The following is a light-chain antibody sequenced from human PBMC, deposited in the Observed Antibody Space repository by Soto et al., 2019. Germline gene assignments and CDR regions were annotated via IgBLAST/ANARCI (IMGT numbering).Light chain of an antibody. CDR1: QSVSSGS. J-gene: IGKJ5*01. Sequence: EIVLTQSPGTLSLSPGERATLSCRASQSVSSGSLAWYQQKPGQAPRLLISGASIRATGIPDRFSGSGSGTDFSLTISRLEPEDFAVYYCQQCGSSPITFGQGTRLEIK. V-gene: IGKV3-20*01. CDR3: QQCGSSPIT. CDR2: GAS.